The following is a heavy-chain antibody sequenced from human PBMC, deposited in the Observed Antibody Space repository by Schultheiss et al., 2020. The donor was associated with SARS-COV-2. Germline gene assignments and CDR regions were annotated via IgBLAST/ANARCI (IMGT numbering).Heavy chain of an antibody. V-gene: IGHV1-69*04. CDR1: GGTFSSYA. Sequence: SVKVSCKASGGTFSSYAISWVRQAPGQGLEWMGRIIPILGIANYAQKFQGRVTITADKSTSTAYMELSSLRSEDTAVYYCARDSYSGTYYFPFDYWGQGTLVTVSS. D-gene: IGHD1-26*01. CDR3: ARDSYSGTYYFPFDY. J-gene: IGHJ4*02. CDR2: IIPILGIA.